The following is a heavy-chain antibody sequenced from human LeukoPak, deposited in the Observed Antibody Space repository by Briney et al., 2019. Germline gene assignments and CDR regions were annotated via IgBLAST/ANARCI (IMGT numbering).Heavy chain of an antibody. Sequence: PGGSLRLSCAASGFTFSSYTMSWVRQAPGKGLEWVSVIGYSGGSTYYADSVKGRFTISRDNSKKTLYLQMNSLRVEDTAVYYCVRASGSFDYWGQGTLVTVSS. CDR3: VRASGSFDY. J-gene: IGHJ4*02. CDR1: GFTFSSYT. D-gene: IGHD3-10*01. V-gene: IGHV3-23*01. CDR2: IGYSGGST.